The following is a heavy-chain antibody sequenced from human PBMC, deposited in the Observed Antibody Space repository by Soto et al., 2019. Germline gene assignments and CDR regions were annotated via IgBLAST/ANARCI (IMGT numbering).Heavy chain of an antibody. D-gene: IGHD3-22*01. J-gene: IGHJ6*02. CDR1: GFTFDYYT. CDR2: ISWDGGST. V-gene: IGHV3-43*01. Sequence: PGGSLRLSCAASGFTFDYYTMHWVRQAPGKGLEWVSLISWDGGSTYYADSVKGRFTISRDNSKNSLYLQMNSLRTEDTALYYCAKDXNYYDSSAQAGYYGMDVWGQGTTVTVSS. CDR3: AKDXNYYDSSAQAGYYGMDV.